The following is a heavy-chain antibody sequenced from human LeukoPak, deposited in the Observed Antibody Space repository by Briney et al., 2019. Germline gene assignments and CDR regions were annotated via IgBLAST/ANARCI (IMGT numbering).Heavy chain of an antibody. CDR3: ATDRYGDYGQVGY. Sequence: SETLSLTCTVSGGSISSYYWSWIRQPPGKGLEWIGYIYYSGSTNYNPSLKSRVTISVDTSKNQFSLKLSSVTAADTAVYYCATDRYGDYGQVGYWGQGTLVTVSS. V-gene: IGHV4-59*01. D-gene: IGHD4-17*01. J-gene: IGHJ4*02. CDR2: IYYSGST. CDR1: GGSISSYY.